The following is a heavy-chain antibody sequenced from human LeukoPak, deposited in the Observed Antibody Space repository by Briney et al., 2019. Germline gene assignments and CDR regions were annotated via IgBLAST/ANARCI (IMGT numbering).Heavy chain of an antibody. Sequence: ASVKVSCKASGGTFSSYAISWVRQAPGQGLEWMGGIIPIFGTANYAQKFQGRVTITADESKSTAYMELSSLRSEDTAVYYCARDALSGSFFDYWGQGTLVTVSS. V-gene: IGHV1-69*13. CDR3: ARDALSGSFFDY. CDR1: GGTFSSYA. J-gene: IGHJ4*02. CDR2: IIPIFGTA. D-gene: IGHD3-10*01.